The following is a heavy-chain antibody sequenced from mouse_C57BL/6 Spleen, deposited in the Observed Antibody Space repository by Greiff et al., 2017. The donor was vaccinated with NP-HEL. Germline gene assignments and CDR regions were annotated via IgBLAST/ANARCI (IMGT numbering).Heavy chain of an antibody. J-gene: IGHJ4*01. V-gene: IGHV3-1*01. Sequence: DVKLVESGPGMVKPSQSLSLTCTVTGYSITSGYDWHWIRHFPGNKLEWMGYISYSGSTNYNPSLKSRISITHDTSKNHFFLKLNSVTTEDTATYYCARGYDYDAMDYWGQGTSVTVSS. D-gene: IGHD2-10*02. CDR3: ARGYDYDAMDY. CDR2: ISYSGST. CDR1: GYSITSGYD.